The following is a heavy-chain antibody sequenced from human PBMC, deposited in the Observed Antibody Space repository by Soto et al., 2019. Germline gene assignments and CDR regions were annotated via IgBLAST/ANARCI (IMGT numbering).Heavy chain of an antibody. D-gene: IGHD3-22*01. CDR2: ISYDGSDK. J-gene: IGHJ4*02. CDR3: ARDYYKYYDSSGYYRSPAY. CDR1: GFTLSSYA. V-gene: IGHV3-30-3*01. Sequence: GESLSLSCAASGFTLSSYAMHWVRQAPGKGLEWVALISYDGSDKDYADSVKGRFTISRDNSRNTLFLQMSSLRAEDTAVYYCARDYYKYYDSSGYYRSPAYWGQGT.